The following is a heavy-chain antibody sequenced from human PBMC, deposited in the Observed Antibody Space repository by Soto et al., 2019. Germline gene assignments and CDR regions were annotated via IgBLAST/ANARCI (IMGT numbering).Heavy chain of an antibody. CDR3: ARDGKYCSGGSCYSDY. Sequence: EVQLVESGGGLVQPGGSLRLSCAASGFTFSSYAMHWVRQAPGKGLEYVSAISSNGGSTYYANSVKGGFTISRDNSKNTLYLQMGSLRAEDMAVYYCARDGKYCSGGSCYSDYWGQGTLVTVSS. J-gene: IGHJ4*02. V-gene: IGHV3-64*01. D-gene: IGHD2-15*01. CDR1: GFTFSSYA. CDR2: ISSNGGST.